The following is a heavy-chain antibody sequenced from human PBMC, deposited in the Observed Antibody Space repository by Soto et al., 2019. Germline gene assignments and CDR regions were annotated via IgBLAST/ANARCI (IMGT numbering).Heavy chain of an antibody. Sequence: QVQLVQSGAEVKKPGSSVKVSCKASGGTFSSYAISWVRQAPGQGLEWMGGIIPIFGTANYAQKFQGRGTITADKSTSTAYMELSSLRSEDTAVYYCAREAVGYCSSTSCYRPGYYYYGMDVWGQGTTVTVSS. CDR3: AREAVGYCSSTSCYRPGYYYYGMDV. CDR2: IIPIFGTA. CDR1: GGTFSSYA. V-gene: IGHV1-69*06. D-gene: IGHD2-2*01. J-gene: IGHJ6*02.